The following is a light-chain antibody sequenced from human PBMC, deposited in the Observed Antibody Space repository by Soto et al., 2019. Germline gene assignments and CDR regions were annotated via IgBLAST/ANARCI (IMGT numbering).Light chain of an antibody. J-gene: IGKJ1*01. Sequence: DIQMTQSQSSLSASAVDRVTITCRASQGISNYLAWYQQRPGKVPKLLIYTASTLQSGVPSRFSGSGSGAELTLTISSLQPEDVATYYCQKYNSAPWTFGQGTKVEIK. CDR1: QGISNY. CDR2: TAS. CDR3: QKYNSAPWT. V-gene: IGKV1-27*01.